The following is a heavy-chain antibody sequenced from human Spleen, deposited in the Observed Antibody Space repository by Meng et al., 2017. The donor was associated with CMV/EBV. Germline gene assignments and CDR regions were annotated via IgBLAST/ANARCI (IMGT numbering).Heavy chain of an antibody. CDR3: ARGRSGSYSFDY. V-gene: IGHV4-61*01. J-gene: IGHJ4*02. Sequence: VSGSSVTSGSYYWTWIRLPPGKGLEWIGYIYYSGSTNYNPSLKSRVTMSVDTSRNRFSLKLSSVTAADTAVYYCARGRSGSYSFDYWGQGTLVTVSS. D-gene: IGHD1-26*01. CDR2: IYYSGST. CDR1: GSSVTSGSYY.